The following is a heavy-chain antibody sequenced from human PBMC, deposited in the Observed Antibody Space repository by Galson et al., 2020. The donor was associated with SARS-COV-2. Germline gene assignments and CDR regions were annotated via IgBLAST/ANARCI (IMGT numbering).Heavy chain of an antibody. CDR1: GFTFSSYA. CDR2: ISYDGSNK. CDR3: ARPYSGSDRGYFDY. Sequence: GGSLRLSCAASGFTFSSYAMHWVRQDPGKGLEWVAVISYDGSNKYYADSVKGRFTISRDNSKNTLYLQMNSLRAEDTAVYYCARPYSGSDRGYFDYWGQGALVTVSS. D-gene: IGHD1-26*01. V-gene: IGHV3-30*04. J-gene: IGHJ4*02.